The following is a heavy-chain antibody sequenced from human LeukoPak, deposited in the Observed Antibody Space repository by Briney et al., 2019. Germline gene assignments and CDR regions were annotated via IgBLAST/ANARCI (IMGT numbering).Heavy chain of an antibody. CDR2: VFYSGST. CDR3: ARGPYSYDSSGAFDI. Sequence: PSETLSLTCTVSGGSISTNAYYWAWIRQPPGKGLEWIGSVFYSGSTNYNPSLKSRVTISVDTSKNQFSLKLSSVTAADTAVYFCARGPYSYDSSGAFDIWGQGTMVTVSS. V-gene: IGHV4-39*07. CDR1: GGSISTNAYY. D-gene: IGHD3-22*01. J-gene: IGHJ3*02.